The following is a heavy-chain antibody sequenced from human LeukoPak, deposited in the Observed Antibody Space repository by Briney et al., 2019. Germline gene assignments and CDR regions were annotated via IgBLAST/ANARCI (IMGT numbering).Heavy chain of an antibody. D-gene: IGHD2-2*01. V-gene: IGHV1-18*04. CDR2: XXPYNINT. CDR1: GYTFTTYG. Sequence: GASVKVSCTAFGYTFTTYGINWVRQAPGQGLEXXXXXXPYNINTHYAQKVQGRVTMTTDTSTSTAYMELRSLRSDDTAVYYCARTRDCSKTNCYVMDPWGQGTLVTVSS. CDR3: ARTRDCSKTNCYVMDP. J-gene: IGHJ5*02.